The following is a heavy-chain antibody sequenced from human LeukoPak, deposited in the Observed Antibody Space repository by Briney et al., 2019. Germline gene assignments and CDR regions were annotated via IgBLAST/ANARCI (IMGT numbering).Heavy chain of an antibody. CDR1: GFTLSSYE. V-gene: IGHV3-74*01. D-gene: IGHD2-21*02. Sequence: GGSLRLSCAASGFTLSSYEMHWVRRAPGKGLVWVSRINSDGSRTGYADAVKGRFTISRDNAKNMLYLQMNSLRAEDTAIYYCARELPREVTLDYWGQGTLVTVSS. CDR3: ARELPREVTLDY. CDR2: INSDGSRT. J-gene: IGHJ4*02.